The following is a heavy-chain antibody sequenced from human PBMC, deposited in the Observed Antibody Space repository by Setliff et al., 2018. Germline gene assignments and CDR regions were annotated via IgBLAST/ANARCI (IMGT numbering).Heavy chain of an antibody. CDR3: ARVDFTMIQGVLGL. V-gene: IGHV4-39*07. Sequence: SETLSLTCNVSGGSVSSTSHYWGWIRQPPGKGMEWIGSVYYSGYTYYNPSLQSRVTISVDMSKNQFSMKLTSVTAADTAVYYCARVDFTMIQGVLGLWGQGTLVTISS. CDR2: VYYSGYT. D-gene: IGHD3-10*01. CDR1: GGSVSSTSHY. J-gene: IGHJ1*01.